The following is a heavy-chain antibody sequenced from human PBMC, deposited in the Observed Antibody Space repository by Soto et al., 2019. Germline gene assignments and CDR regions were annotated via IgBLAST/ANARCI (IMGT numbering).Heavy chain of an antibody. D-gene: IGHD3-16*01. CDR1: GGSISSGGYY. Sequence: SETLSLTCTVSGGSISSGGYYWSWIRQHPGKGLEWIGYIYYSGSTYYNPSLKSRVTISVDTSKNQFSLKLSSVTAADTAVYYCARDRGLRLGEGFDYWGQGTLLTVSS. J-gene: IGHJ4*02. CDR3: ARDRGLRLGEGFDY. CDR2: IYYSGST. V-gene: IGHV4-31*03.